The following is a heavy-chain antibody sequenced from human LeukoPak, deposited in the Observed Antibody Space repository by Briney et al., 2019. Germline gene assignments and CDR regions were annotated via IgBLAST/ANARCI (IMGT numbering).Heavy chain of an antibody. CDR1: GFTFSSYA. Sequence: PGGSLRLSCAASGFTFSSYAMYWVRQAPGKGLEWVAVISYDGSNKYYADSVKGRFTISRDNSKNTLYLQMNSLRAEDTAVYYCARVMSGSYYPTPLGYYGMDVWGQGTTVTVSS. D-gene: IGHD1-26*01. J-gene: IGHJ6*02. V-gene: IGHV3-30-3*01. CDR2: ISYDGSNK. CDR3: ARVMSGSYYPTPLGYYGMDV.